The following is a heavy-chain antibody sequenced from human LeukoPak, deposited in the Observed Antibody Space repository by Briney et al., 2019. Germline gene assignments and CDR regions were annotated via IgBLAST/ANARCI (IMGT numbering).Heavy chain of an antibody. J-gene: IGHJ4*02. V-gene: IGHV1-2*02. CDR3: ARDSPFRYYDGSGPPVPFDS. CDR1: GYTFTGYY. CDR2: INPNSGGT. Sequence: ASVKVSCKASGYTFTGYYMHWVRQAPGQGLEWMGWINPNSGGTNYAQKFQGRVTMTRDTSISTAYMELSRLRSDDAAVYYCARDSPFRYYDGSGPPVPFDSWGGGNLVTVSS. D-gene: IGHD3-22*01.